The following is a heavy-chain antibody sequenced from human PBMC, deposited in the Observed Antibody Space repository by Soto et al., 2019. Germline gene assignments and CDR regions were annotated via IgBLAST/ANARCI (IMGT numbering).Heavy chain of an antibody. J-gene: IGHJ4*02. D-gene: IGHD6-19*01. CDR2: ISGSGDSP. CDR1: GFTFSIYA. CDR3: ARRGGSNGWGDFDS. V-gene: IGHV3-23*01. Sequence: EVHLLESGGNLIQPGGSLRLSCAASGFTFSIYAMYWVRQAPGKGLEWVSGISGSGDSPFYADSVKGRFTISRDNSKDTLYLQMNNLRAEDTAVYYCARRGGSNGWGDFDSWGQGTLVSVSS.